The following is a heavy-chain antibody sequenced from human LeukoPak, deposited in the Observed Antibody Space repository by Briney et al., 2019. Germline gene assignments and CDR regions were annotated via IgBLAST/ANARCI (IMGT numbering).Heavy chain of an antibody. CDR3: TRASFDY. Sequence: GASVKVSCKTSGYTFTRFGINWVRQAPGQGLEWMGWISAYNGNTKIAQNFQGRVTLTTDTSTSTVYMELRSLRADDTAVYYCTRASFDYWGQGTLVTVSS. CDR1: GYTFTRFG. J-gene: IGHJ4*02. CDR2: ISAYNGNT. V-gene: IGHV1-18*01.